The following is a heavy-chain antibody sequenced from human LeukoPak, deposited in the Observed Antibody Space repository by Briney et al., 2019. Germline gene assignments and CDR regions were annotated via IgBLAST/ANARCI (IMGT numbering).Heavy chain of an antibody. V-gene: IGHV4-59*11. Sequence: SETLSLTCVVSGGSISSHYWSWIRQPPGRGLEWIGFIYFNGYTNYNPSLKTRVTISVDTSNNQFSLRLSSVTAADTAVYYCARSKRRAQKDTYYNHYYYMDVWGKGTTVTVSS. CDR2: IYFNGYT. CDR3: ARSKRRAQKDTYYNHYYYMDV. CDR1: GGSISSHY. D-gene: IGHD6-25*01. J-gene: IGHJ6*03.